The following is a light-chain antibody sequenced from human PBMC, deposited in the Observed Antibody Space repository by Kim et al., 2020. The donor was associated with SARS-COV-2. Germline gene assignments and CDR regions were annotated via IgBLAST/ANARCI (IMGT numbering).Light chain of an antibody. Sequence: GQCITISCTGSSNDVGAYDHVSWYQQHPDKVPKLLIFNVNGRPSGVSSRFSGSKSGNTASLTISDLQTEDEADYYCSSYATSTTWVFGGGTKVTVL. V-gene: IGLV2-14*04. CDR2: NVN. CDR1: SNDVGAYDH. CDR3: SSYATSTTWV. J-gene: IGLJ3*02.